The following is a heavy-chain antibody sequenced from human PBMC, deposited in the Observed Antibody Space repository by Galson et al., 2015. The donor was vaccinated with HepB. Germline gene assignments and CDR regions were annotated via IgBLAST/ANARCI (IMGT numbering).Heavy chain of an antibody. CDR3: ATRSQLDY. Sequence: SLRLSCAASGFTFSSYAMSWVRQAPGKGLELVSAISGSGGSTYYADSVKGRFTISRDNSKNTLYLQMNSLRVEDTAVYYCATRSQLDYWGQGTLVTVSS. CDR2: ISGSGGST. CDR1: GFTFSSYA. D-gene: IGHD4-17*01. J-gene: IGHJ4*02. V-gene: IGHV3-23*01.